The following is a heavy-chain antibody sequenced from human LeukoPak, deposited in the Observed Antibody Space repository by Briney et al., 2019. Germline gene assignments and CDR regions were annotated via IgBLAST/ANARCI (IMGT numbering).Heavy chain of an antibody. Sequence: GGSLRLSYEVSGFTFTDYWMNWVRQAPGKGPEWVASIRQDGSEKTYVDSVKGRFTISRDNTKNSLSLQLNGLRAEDTAVYYCARDGTAAGLYFDLWGQGTLVTVSS. CDR2: IRQDGSEK. CDR1: GFTFTDYW. J-gene: IGHJ4*01. D-gene: IGHD6-13*01. V-gene: IGHV3-7*01. CDR3: ARDGTAAGLYFDL.